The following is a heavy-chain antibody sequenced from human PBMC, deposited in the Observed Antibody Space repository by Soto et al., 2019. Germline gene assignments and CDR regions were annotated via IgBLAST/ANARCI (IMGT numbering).Heavy chain of an antibody. D-gene: IGHD1-26*01. CDR2: IGTAGDT. CDR3: ARGAGVGATTGDAFDI. CDR1: GFTFSSYD. Sequence: PGGSLRLSCAASGFTFSSYDMHWVRQATGKGLEWVSAIGTAGDTYYPGSVKGRFTISRENAKNSLYLQMNSLRAGDTAVYYCARGAGVGATTGDAFDIWGQGKMVTVSS. J-gene: IGHJ3*02. V-gene: IGHV3-13*01.